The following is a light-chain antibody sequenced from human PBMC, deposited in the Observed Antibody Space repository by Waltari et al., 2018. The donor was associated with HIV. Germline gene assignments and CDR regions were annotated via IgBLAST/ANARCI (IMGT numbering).Light chain of an antibody. CDR2: DVS. V-gene: IGLV2-14*01. CDR3: SSYTSSSTLR. J-gene: IGLJ2*01. Sequence: QSALTQPASVSGSPGQSITISCTGTSSDVGGYNYFSWYQQHPGKAPKLMIYDVSNRPSGVSNRFSGSKSGNTASLTISGLQAEDEADYYCSSYTSSSTLRIGGGTKLTVL. CDR1: SSDVGGYNY.